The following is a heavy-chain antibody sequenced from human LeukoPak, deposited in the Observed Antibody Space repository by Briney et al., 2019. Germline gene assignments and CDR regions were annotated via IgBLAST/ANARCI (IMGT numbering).Heavy chain of an antibody. Sequence: GGSLRLSCAASGFTFSSYAMSWVRQAPGKGLEWVSAISGSGGSTYYADSVKGRFTISRDNSKNTLYLQMNSLRAEDTAVYYCAKGYCSSTSCCTVDYWGQGTLVTVSS. V-gene: IGHV3-23*01. J-gene: IGHJ4*02. CDR2: ISGSGGST. D-gene: IGHD2-2*02. CDR1: GFTFSSYA. CDR3: AKGYCSSTSCCTVDY.